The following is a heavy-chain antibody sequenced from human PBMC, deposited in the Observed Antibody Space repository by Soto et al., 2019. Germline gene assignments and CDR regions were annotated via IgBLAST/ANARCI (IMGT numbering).Heavy chain of an antibody. CDR1: GFTFSSYG. Sequence: GGSLRLSCAASGFTFSSYGMHWVRQAPGKGLEWVAVIWYDGSNKYYADSVKGRFTISRDNSKNTLYLQMNSLRAEDTAVYYCARHGYYDSSGYPWQAFDIWGQGTMVTVSS. CDR3: ARHGYYDSSGYPWQAFDI. V-gene: IGHV3-33*01. CDR2: IWYDGSNK. J-gene: IGHJ3*02. D-gene: IGHD3-22*01.